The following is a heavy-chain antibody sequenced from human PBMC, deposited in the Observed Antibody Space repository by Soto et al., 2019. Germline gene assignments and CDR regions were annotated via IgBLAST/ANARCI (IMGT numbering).Heavy chain of an antibody. D-gene: IGHD1-1*01. J-gene: IGHJ3*02. CDR3: ARVLVGYAPPPDGAFDI. CDR2: ISAYNGNT. CDR1: GYTFTSYG. V-gene: IGHV1-18*01. Sequence: QVQLVQSGAEVKKPGASVKVSCKASGYTFTSYGISWVRQAPGQGLEWMGWISAYNGNTNYAQKLQGRVTMTTDTPMITAYKELRSMRSDYTAVYYCARVLVGYAPPPDGAFDIWGQGTMVTVSS.